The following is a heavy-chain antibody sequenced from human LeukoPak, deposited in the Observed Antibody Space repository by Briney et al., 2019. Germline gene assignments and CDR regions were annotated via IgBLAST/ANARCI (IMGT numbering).Heavy chain of an antibody. Sequence: PGGSLRLSCAASGFTFSSYSMSWVRQAPGKGLEWVSSISSSSYIYYADSVKGRFTISRDNAKNSLYLQMNSLRAEDTAVYYCARGGREQQLPQIQYYYYYYMDVWGKGTTVTVSS. V-gene: IGHV3-21*01. J-gene: IGHJ6*03. CDR2: ISSSSYI. D-gene: IGHD6-13*01. CDR3: ARGGREQQLPQIQYYYYYYMDV. CDR1: GFTFSSYS.